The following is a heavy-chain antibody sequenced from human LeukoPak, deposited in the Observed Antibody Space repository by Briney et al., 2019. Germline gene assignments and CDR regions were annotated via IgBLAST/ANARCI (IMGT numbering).Heavy chain of an antibody. CDR3: ARRTPNWNSYYFDH. Sequence: PSETLSLTCTVSGGSLSAYYWSWVRQPPGKGLEWIGYIYYSGSTNYNLSLNSRLTISVDTSKNQFSLRLTSVTAADTAVYYCARRTPNWNSYYFDHWGQGILVTVSS. CDR2: IYYSGST. CDR1: GGSLSAYY. J-gene: IGHJ4*02. V-gene: IGHV4-59*01. D-gene: IGHD1-7*01.